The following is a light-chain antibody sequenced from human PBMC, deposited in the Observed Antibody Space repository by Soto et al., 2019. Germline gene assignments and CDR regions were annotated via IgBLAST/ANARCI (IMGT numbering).Light chain of an antibody. CDR2: AAS. CDR3: LRYHSAPRA. V-gene: IGKV1-27*01. CDR1: QGISTY. Sequence: DIQMTQSPSSLSASVGDRVTITCRASQGISTYLAWYQQKPGKVPNLLVYAASTLQSGAPSRFSGSGSGTDFTLSISSVQPEEVAPYYCLRYHSAPRAFGQGTKVEVK. J-gene: IGKJ1*01.